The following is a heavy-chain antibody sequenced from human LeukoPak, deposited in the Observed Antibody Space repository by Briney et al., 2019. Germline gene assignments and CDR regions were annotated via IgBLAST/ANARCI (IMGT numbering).Heavy chain of an antibody. CDR3: ARVGPKLTFGGVNSDY. CDR1: GGSITSSSYY. D-gene: IGHD3-16*01. V-gene: IGHV4-39*07. J-gene: IGHJ4*02. Sequence: SETLSLTCSVSGGSITSSSYYWGWIRQPPERGLEWIGSIYYSGSTYYNPSLKSRVTISVDTSKNQFSLKLSSVTAADTAVYYCARVGPKLTFGGVNSDYWGQGTLVTVSS. CDR2: IYYSGST.